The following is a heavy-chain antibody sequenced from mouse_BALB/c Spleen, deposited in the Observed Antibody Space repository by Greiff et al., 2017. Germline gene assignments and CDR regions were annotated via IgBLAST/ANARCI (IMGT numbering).Heavy chain of an antibody. CDR2: INPSNGRT. CDR3: ARGGWDYDGDYYAFDY. CDR1: GYTFTSYW. V-gene: IGHV1S81*02. D-gene: IGHD2-4*01. Sequence: QVQLQQPGAELVKPGASVKLSCKASGYTFTSYWMNWVKQRPGQGLEWIGEINPSNGRTNYNEKFKSKATLTVYKSSSTAYMQLSSRTSEDSAVYYCARGGWDYDGDYYAFDYGGQGTSVTVSS. J-gene: IGHJ4*01.